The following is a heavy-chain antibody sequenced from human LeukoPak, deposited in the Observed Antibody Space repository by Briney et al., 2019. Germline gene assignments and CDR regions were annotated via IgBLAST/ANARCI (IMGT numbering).Heavy chain of an antibody. CDR3: ARDDSGSYYFDY. Sequence: ASVKVSGKASGYTFTGYYMHWVRQAPGQGLEWMGWINPNSGGTNYAQKFQGRVTMTRDTSISTAYMELSRLRSDDTAVYYCARDDSGSYYFDYWGQGTLVTVSS. CDR2: INPNSGGT. J-gene: IGHJ4*02. D-gene: IGHD1-26*01. CDR1: GYTFTGYY. V-gene: IGHV1-2*02.